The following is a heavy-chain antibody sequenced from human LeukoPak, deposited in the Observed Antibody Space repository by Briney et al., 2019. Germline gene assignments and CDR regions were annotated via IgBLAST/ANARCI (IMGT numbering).Heavy chain of an antibody. J-gene: IGHJ5*01. D-gene: IGHD3-10*01. CDR3: ASRLRHYYGSGYDS. Sequence: PSETLSLTCAVYGGSFSGYYWSWIRQPPGKGLEWIGEINDSGSTNYNPSLTSRVTISVDTSKNQFSLKLSSVTAADTAVYYCASRLRHYYGSGYDSWGQGALVTVSS. V-gene: IGHV4-34*01. CDR2: INDSGST. CDR1: GGSFSGYY.